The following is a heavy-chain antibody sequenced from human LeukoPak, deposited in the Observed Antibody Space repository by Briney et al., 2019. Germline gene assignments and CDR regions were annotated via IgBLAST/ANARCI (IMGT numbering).Heavy chain of an antibody. Sequence: GSSVKVSCKASGGTFSSYAISWVRQAPGQGLEWMGGIIPIFGTANYAQKFQGRATITADESTSTAYMELSSLRSEDTAVYYCARGLVPAPMANWFDPWGQGTLVTVSS. CDR2: IIPIFGTA. CDR1: GGTFSSYA. D-gene: IGHD2-2*01. V-gene: IGHV1-69*01. CDR3: ARGLVPAPMANWFDP. J-gene: IGHJ5*02.